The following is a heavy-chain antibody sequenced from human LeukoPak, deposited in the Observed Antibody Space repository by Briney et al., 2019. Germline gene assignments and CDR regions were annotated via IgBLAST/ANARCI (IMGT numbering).Heavy chain of an antibody. CDR2: INHSGST. Sequence: SETLSLTCAVYGGSFSGYYWSWIRQPPGKGLEWIGEINHSGSTNYNPSLKSRVTMSVDTSKNQFSLKLSSVTAADTAVYYCARDYYGSGSYVRPYYYYMDVWGKGTTVTISS. CDR3: ARDYYGSGSYVRPYYYYMDV. CDR1: GGSFSGYY. D-gene: IGHD3-10*01. J-gene: IGHJ6*03. V-gene: IGHV4-34*01.